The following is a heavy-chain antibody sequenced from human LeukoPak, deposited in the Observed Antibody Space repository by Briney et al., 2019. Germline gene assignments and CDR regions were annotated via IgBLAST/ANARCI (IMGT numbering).Heavy chain of an antibody. CDR2: ISYDGSNK. Sequence: GGSLRLSCAASGFTFSSYAMHWVRQAPGKGLEWVAVISYDGSNKYYADSVKGRFTISRDNSKNTLYLQMNSLRAEDTAVYYCARDLDRLLDYWGQGTLVTVSS. CDR3: ARDLDRLLDY. V-gene: IGHV3-30*04. J-gene: IGHJ4*02. D-gene: IGHD4-11*01. CDR1: GFTFSSYA.